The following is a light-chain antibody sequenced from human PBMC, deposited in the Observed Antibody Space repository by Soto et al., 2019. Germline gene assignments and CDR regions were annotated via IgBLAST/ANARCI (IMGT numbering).Light chain of an antibody. CDR1: QSVSSSN. CDR2: GTS. V-gene: IGKV3-20*01. CDR3: QQYGSSRWT. Sequence: EIVLTQSPGTLSLSPVERATLSCRASQSVSSSNLAWYQQKPGQAPRLLMYGTSSRATGIPDRFSGSGSGTDFTLTISRLAPEDFAVYYCQQYGSSRWTLGQGTKVEIK. J-gene: IGKJ1*01.